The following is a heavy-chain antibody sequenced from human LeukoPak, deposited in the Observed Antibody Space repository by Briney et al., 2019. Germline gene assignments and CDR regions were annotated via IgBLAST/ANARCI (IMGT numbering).Heavy chain of an antibody. J-gene: IGHJ3*02. CDR2: IIPILGIA. CDR1: GGTFSSYA. V-gene: IGHV1-69*04. Sequence: SVKVSCKASGGTFSSYAISWVRQAPGQGLEWMGRIIPILGIANYAQKFQGRVTITADKSTSTAYMELSSLRSEDTAVYYCARVSGSPIAFDIWGQGTMVTVSS. CDR3: ARVSGSPIAFDI. D-gene: IGHD3-10*01.